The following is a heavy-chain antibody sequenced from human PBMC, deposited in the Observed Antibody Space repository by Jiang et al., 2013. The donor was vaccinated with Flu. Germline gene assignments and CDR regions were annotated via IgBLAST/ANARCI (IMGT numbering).Heavy chain of an antibody. CDR3: ARVRRWLPFDY. D-gene: IGHD5-24*01. CDR1: GGSFSGYY. Sequence: LLKPSETLSLTCAVYGGSFSGYYWSWIRQPPGKGLEWIGEINHSGSTNYNPSLKSRVTMSVDTSKNQFSLKLSSVTAADTAVYYCARVRRWLPFDYWGQGTLVTVSS. V-gene: IGHV4-34*01. CDR2: INHSGST. J-gene: IGHJ4*02.